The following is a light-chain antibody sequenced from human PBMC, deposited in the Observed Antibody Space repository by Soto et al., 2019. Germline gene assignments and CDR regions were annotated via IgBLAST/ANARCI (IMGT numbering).Light chain of an antibody. CDR1: QGIGNE. Sequence: AIQMTQSPSSLSASVGDRVTITCRASQGIGNELAWYQQKPGKAPKLLIYAASSLQTGAPSRFSGSGSGTDFTLTISSLQPEDLATYYCLQDSNLLTFGGGTKVEL. J-gene: IGKJ4*01. CDR2: AAS. CDR3: LQDSNLLT. V-gene: IGKV1-6*01.